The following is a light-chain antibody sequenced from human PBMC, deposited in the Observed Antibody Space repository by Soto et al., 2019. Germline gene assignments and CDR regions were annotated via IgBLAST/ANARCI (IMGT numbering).Light chain of an antibody. Sequence: QSVLTQPASVSGSPGQSLTISCTGTSSDIGGYNFVSWYQQHPGKAPKLMIYDVSNRPSGVSNRFSGSKSGNTASLTISGPQAEDETDYYCSSHTSISTYVFGTGTKLTVL. CDR2: DVS. V-gene: IGLV2-14*01. CDR1: SSDIGGYNF. J-gene: IGLJ1*01. CDR3: SSHTSISTYV.